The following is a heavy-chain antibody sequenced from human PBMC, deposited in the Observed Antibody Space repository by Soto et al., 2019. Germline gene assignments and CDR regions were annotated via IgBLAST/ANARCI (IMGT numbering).Heavy chain of an antibody. J-gene: IGHJ3*02. V-gene: IGHV3-23*01. CDR3: AKDDEAMIVVVPDAFDI. CDR2: ISGSGGST. Sequence: GGSLRLSCAASGFTFSSYAMSWVRQAPGKGLEWVSAISGSGGSTYYADSVKGRFTISRDNSKNTLYLQMNSLRAEDTAVYYCAKDDEAMIVVVPDAFDIWGQGTMVTVSS. D-gene: IGHD3-22*01. CDR1: GFTFSSYA.